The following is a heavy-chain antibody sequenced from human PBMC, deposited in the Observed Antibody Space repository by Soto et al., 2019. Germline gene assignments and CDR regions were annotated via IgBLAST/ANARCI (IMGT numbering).Heavy chain of an antibody. V-gene: IGHV4-34*01. CDR1: GGSFSGYY. CDR2: INHSGST. J-gene: IGHJ6*03. CDR3: ARGGWCSGGSCYHPHYMDV. Sequence: QVQLQQWGAGLLKPSETLSLTCAVYGGSFSGYYWSWIRQPPGKGLEWIGEINHSGSTNYNPSLKSRVTISVDTSENQFSLKLSSVTAADTTVYYCARGGWCSGGSCYHPHYMDVWGKGTTVTVSS. D-gene: IGHD2-15*01.